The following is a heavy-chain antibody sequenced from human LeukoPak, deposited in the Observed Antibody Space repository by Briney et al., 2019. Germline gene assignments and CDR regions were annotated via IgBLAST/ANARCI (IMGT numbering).Heavy chain of an antibody. CDR3: AKYKGRAYDY. J-gene: IGHJ4*02. V-gene: IGHV3-7*01. CDR2: ISGDGSVK. D-gene: IGHD1-1*01. CDR1: GFTFSNYW. Sequence: PGGSLRLSCAACGFTFSNYWMSWVRQAPGKGLEWVAHISGDGSVKQNVDSVKGRFTISRDNAENSLFLQMYSLTADDSAVYFCAKYKGRAYDYWGQGIQVTVSS.